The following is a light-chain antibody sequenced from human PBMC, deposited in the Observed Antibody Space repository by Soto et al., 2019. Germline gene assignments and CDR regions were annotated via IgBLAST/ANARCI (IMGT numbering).Light chain of an antibody. CDR2: DSS. CDR3: QQYDGYSPQP. V-gene: IGKV1-5*01. Sequence: DIQMKRSPPTSCESVVDRVRISYRASQSVRNWLAWYQQTPGRDPQLLIYDSSTLEPGVPSRFRGIVSGTEFTLTINGLQADDFATYYCQQYDGYSPQPFGQGTKVDIK. J-gene: IGKJ1*01. CDR1: QSVRNW.